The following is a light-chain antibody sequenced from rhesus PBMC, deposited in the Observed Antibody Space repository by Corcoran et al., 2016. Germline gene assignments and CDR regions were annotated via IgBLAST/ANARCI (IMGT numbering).Light chain of an antibody. CDR2: QVS. CDR1: QSFVHSYGSTY. V-gene: IGKV2-62*02. CDR3: MQYTHIPPT. Sequence: DVVMTQSPLALTITPGQPASISCRSSQSFVHSYGSTYLSWYQQKPGQPPRLLIYQVSKRFPGVPDRLSGSGAGTDFTRKISRVEAEDVGIYYCMQYTHIPPTFGQGTKVEIK. J-gene: IGKJ1*01.